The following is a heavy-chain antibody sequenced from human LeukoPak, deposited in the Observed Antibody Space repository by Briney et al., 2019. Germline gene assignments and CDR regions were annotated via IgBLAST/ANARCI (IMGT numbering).Heavy chain of an antibody. Sequence: ASVKVSCKASGYTFTSYGISWVRQAPGQGLEWMGWISAYNGNTNYAQKLQGRVTMTTDTSTSTAYMELRSLRSDDTAVYYCARSNVVVTAMGDVFDIWGQGTMVTVSS. V-gene: IGHV1-18*01. CDR2: ISAYNGNT. D-gene: IGHD2-21*02. J-gene: IGHJ3*02. CDR3: ARSNVVVTAMGDVFDI. CDR1: GYTFTSYG.